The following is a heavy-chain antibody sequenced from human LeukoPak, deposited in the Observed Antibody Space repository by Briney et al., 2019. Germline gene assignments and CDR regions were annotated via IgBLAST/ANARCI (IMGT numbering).Heavy chain of an antibody. CDR2: ITSPGGHK. D-gene: IGHD2-8*01. CDR3: AREQMGPNGYYYGMDV. J-gene: IGHJ6*02. V-gene: IGHV3-30*03. Sequence: PGGSLRLSCAASGFTVSSNYMTWVRQAPGKGLEWVALITSPGGHKYYADSVKGRFIISRDNSKDTLYLQMDSLRGDDTAVFYCAREQMGPNGYYYGMDVWGQGTTVTVSS. CDR1: GFTVSSNY.